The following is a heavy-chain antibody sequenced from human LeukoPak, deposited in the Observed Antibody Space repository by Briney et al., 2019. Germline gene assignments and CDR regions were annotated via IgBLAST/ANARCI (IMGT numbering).Heavy chain of an antibody. J-gene: IGHJ6*03. CDR1: GGSISSSTNW. D-gene: IGHD2-8*01. Sequence: PPETLSLTCAVSGGSISSSTNWWSWVRQPPGRGLEWIGEIYHSGGTNYNPSLKSRINISVDKSQNQFSLKVNSLTAADTAVYYCATNGYYCMDVWGKGTTVTVSS. CDR3: ATNGYYCMDV. CDR2: IYHSGGT. V-gene: IGHV4-4*03.